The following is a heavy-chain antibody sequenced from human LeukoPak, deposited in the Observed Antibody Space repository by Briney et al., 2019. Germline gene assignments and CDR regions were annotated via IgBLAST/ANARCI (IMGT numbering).Heavy chain of an antibody. CDR2: ISYDGSNK. V-gene: IGHV3-30*01. CDR3: ARDRQAVRGVIRLSWFDP. Sequence: PGGSLRLSCAASGFTFSSYAMHWVRQAPGKGLEWVAVISYDGSNKYYADSVKGRFTISRDNSKNTLYLQMNSLRAEDTAVYYCARDRQAVRGVIRLSWFDPWGQGTLVTVSS. CDR1: GFTFSSYA. J-gene: IGHJ5*02. D-gene: IGHD3-10*01.